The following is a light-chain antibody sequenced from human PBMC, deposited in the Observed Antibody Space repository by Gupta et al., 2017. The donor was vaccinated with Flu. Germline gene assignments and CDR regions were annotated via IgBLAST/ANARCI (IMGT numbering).Light chain of an antibody. J-gene: IGLJ3*02. Sequence: SYELTQPPSVSVSPGQTARITCSGDALPKQYAYWYQQKPVQAPVLVVYKDSERPSGIPERFSGSSSETTVTLTISGVQAEDEADYYCQSANSSGTWVFGGGTKLTVL. CDR1: ALPKQY. CDR3: QSANSSGTWV. CDR2: KDS. V-gene: IGLV3-25*02.